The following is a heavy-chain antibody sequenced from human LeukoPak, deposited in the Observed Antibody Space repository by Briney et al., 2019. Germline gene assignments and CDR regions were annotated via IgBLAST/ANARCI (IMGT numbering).Heavy chain of an antibody. CDR1: GGSISSGPYF. Sequence: SETLSLTCSVSGGSISSGPYFWSWIRQSPGQGLEWIGYIWPSGSTNYNPSLSGRVAISLDKSRNHFTLMVTAVTAADTAFYYCATLRGDYYDSRAYDLWGQGTMVTVSS. D-gene: IGHD3-22*01. J-gene: IGHJ3*01. CDR2: IWPSGST. CDR3: ATLRGDYYDSRAYDL. V-gene: IGHV4-30-2*06.